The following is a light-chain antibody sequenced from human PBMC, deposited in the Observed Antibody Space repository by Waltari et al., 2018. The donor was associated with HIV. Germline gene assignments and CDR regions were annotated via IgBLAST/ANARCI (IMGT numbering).Light chain of an antibody. J-gene: IGLJ3*02. Sequence: QSVLTQPPSVSAAPGQKVTISCSGSSSTIGNNFVSWYQQLPATAPKLLIYEPRKRPPVIPDRFSASKSGTSATLAITGLQTGDEAVYYCGTWDNNLSAFWVFGGGTKVTVL. CDR2: EPR. CDR3: GTWDNNLSAFWV. V-gene: IGLV1-51*01. CDR1: SSTIGNNF.